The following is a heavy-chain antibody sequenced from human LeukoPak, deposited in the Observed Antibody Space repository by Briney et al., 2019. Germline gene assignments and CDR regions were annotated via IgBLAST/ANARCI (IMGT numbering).Heavy chain of an antibody. CDR1: GGSISSSSYY. D-gene: IGHD6-13*01. J-gene: IGHJ4*02. CDR2: IYYSGST. Sequence: SETLSLTCTVSGGSISSSSYYWGWIRQPPGKGLEWIGSIYYSGSTNYNPSLKSRVTISVDTSKNQFSLKLSSVTAADTAVYYCARGVSSRRFPPDYWGQGTLVTVSS. CDR3: ARGVSSRRFPPDY. V-gene: IGHV4-39*07.